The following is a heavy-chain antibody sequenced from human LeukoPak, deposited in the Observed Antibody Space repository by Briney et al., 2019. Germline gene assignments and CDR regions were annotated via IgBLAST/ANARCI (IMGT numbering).Heavy chain of an antibody. J-gene: IGHJ4*02. V-gene: IGHV3-7*03. CDR2: INQDASEI. Sequence: PGGSLRLSCAASGFTFSTYWMNWYRQAPGKGLEWVGNINQDASEINYVDSVRGRFTISRDNAKNSLHLQMNSLRAEDTAVYYCARGLLYYDILTGYYFDYFDYWGQGTLVTVSS. CDR3: ARGLLYYDILTGYYFDYFDY. D-gene: IGHD3-9*01. CDR1: GFTFSTYW.